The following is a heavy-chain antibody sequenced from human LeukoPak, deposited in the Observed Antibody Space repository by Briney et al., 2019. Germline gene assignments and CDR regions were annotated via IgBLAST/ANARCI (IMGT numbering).Heavy chain of an antibody. CDR2: IWYDGSNK. J-gene: IGHJ4*02. D-gene: IGHD3-9*01. Sequence: GRSLRLSCAASGFTFSSYAMHWVRQAPGKGLEWVAVIWYDGSNKHYADSVNGRFTISRDNSKNTLYLQMNSLRAVDTAVYYCARDRSFDLDYWGQGTLVTVSS. V-gene: IGHV3-33*01. CDR1: GFTFSSYA. CDR3: ARDRSFDLDY.